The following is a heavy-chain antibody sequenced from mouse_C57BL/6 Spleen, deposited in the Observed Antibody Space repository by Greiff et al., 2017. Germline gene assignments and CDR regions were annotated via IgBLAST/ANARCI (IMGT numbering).Heavy chain of an antibody. D-gene: IGHD2-1*01. CDR2: INPSNGGT. V-gene: IGHV1-53*01. Sequence: QVHVKQPGTELVKPGASVKLSCKASGYTFTSYWMHWVKQRPGQGLEWIGNINPSNGGTNYNEKFKSKATLTVDKSSSTAYMQLSSLTSEDSAVYYCARRTNYGNYEGWYFDVWGTGTTVTVSS. J-gene: IGHJ1*03. CDR3: ARRTNYGNYEGWYFDV. CDR1: GYTFTSYW.